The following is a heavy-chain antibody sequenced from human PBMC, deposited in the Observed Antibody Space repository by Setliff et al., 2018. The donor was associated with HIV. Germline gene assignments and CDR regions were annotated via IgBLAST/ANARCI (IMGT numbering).Heavy chain of an antibody. CDR1: GYTFTSYD. Sequence: ASVKVSCKASGYTFTSYDINWVRQAPGQRLEWMGWVNEDNGDRNFAPNVQGRLVLTTDTSTNTAYMELTSLTPEDTALYYCVRDEKRAAGGSLYYFDLWGQGTLVTVSS. V-gene: IGHV1-18*01. CDR3: VRDEKRAAGGSLYYFDL. CDR2: VNEDNGDR. D-gene: IGHD5-12*01. J-gene: IGHJ4*02.